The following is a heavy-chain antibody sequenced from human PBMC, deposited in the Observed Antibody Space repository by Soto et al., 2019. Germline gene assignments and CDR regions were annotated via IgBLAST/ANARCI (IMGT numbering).Heavy chain of an antibody. Sequence: PXGCLRLTCAASGFTFSSYSMHWVRQAPGKGLEWVAVISYDGSNKYYADSVKGRFTISRDNSKNTLYLQMNSLRAEDTAVYYCARDGADGIAVAGWFDSWGQGTLVTVSS. CDR3: ARDGADGIAVAGWFDS. D-gene: IGHD6-19*01. V-gene: IGHV3-30-3*01. J-gene: IGHJ5*01. CDR1: GFTFSSYS. CDR2: ISYDGSNK.